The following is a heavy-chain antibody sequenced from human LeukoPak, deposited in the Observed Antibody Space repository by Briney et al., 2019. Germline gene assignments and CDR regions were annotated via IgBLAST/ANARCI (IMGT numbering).Heavy chain of an antibody. V-gene: IGHV5-51*01. CDR1: GYSFTSHW. J-gene: IGHJ4*02. CDR2: IYPGDSDT. CDR3: ARIAGSGYGHFDY. Sequence: GESLKISCKGSGYSFTSHWIGWVRQLPGKGLEWMGIIYPGDSDTRYSPSFQGQVTISADKSIGTAYLQWSSLKASDTAMYYCARIAGSGYGHFDYWGQGTLVTVSS. D-gene: IGHD5-12*01.